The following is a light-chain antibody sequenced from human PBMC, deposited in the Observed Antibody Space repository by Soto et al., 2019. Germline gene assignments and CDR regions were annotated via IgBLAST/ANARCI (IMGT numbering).Light chain of an antibody. Sequence: DIQMTQSPSTLSASVGDRVTITCRASQSISDWLAWYQQKPGKATKLLIYDASTLENGVPSRFSGSGSGTEFTLTISSLQPDDSVTYNCQELGSYSWTYGQGTKVEIK. CDR1: QSISDW. J-gene: IGKJ1*01. CDR3: QELGSYSWT. CDR2: DAS. V-gene: IGKV1-5*01.